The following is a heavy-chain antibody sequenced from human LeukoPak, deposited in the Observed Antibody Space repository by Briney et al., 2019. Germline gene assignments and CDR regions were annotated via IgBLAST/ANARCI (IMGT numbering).Heavy chain of an antibody. CDR1: GFTFSTYW. D-gene: IGHD2-2*01. V-gene: IGHV3-7*01. CDR3: ANTEYQRLGTDY. J-gene: IGHJ4*02. Sequence: GGSLRLSCSASGFTFSTYWMSWVRQGPEKGLEWVANIKRDGSEKNYVDSVKGRFTISRDNAKNSLYLQMDSLRTEDTAVYYCANTEYQRLGTDYWGQGTLVTVSS. CDR2: IKRDGSEK.